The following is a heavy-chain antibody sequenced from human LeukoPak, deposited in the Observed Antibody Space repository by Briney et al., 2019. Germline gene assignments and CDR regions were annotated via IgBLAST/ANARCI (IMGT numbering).Heavy chain of an antibody. D-gene: IGHD3-10*01. Sequence: PSETLSLTCTVSGGSISSSSYYWGGIRQPPGKGLEGIWSIYYSGSTYYNPSLKSRVTISVDTSKNQFSLKLSSVTAADTAVYYCARLRGSTCAFDIWGQGTMVTVSS. CDR3: ARLRGSTCAFDI. V-gene: IGHV4-39*01. J-gene: IGHJ3*02. CDR1: GGSISSSSYY. CDR2: IYYSGST.